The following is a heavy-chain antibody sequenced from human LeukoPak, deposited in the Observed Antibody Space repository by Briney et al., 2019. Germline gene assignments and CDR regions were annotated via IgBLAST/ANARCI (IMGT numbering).Heavy chain of an antibody. CDR1: GFTFSSYW. CDR2: IKQDGSEK. Sequence: GGSLRLSCAASGFTFSSYWMSWVGQAPGKGLEGVANIKQDGSEKYYVDSVKGRFTISRDNAKNSLYLQMNSLRAEDTAVYYCASLSYGRLYCYFDYWGQGTLVTVSS. J-gene: IGHJ4*02. V-gene: IGHV3-7*01. CDR3: ASLSYGRLYCYFDY. D-gene: IGHD2-8*02.